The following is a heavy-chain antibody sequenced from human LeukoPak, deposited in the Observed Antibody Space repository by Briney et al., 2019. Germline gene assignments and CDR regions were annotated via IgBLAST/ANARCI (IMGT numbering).Heavy chain of an antibody. CDR2: ISYDGSNK. CDR1: GFTFSSYA. V-gene: IGHV3-30-3*01. Sequence: GGSLRLSCAASGFTFSSYAMHWVRQAPGKGLEWVAVISYDGSNKYYADSVKGRFTISRDNSKNTLYLQMNSLRAEDTAVYYCARDRGGLGELSPFDYWGQGTLVTVSS. D-gene: IGHD3-16*02. CDR3: ARDRGGLGELSPFDY. J-gene: IGHJ4*02.